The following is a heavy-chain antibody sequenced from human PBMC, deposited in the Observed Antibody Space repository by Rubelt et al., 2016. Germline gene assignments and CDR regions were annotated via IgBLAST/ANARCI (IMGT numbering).Heavy chain of an antibody. V-gene: IGHV3-53*01. CDR3: ANYFNSGSRTFDY. Sequence: QVPGKGLVWVSVIYSGGSTYYADSVKGRFTISRDNSKNTLYLRMNSLRAEDTAVYYCANYFNSGSRTFDYWGQGTLVTVSS. CDR2: IYSGGST. D-gene: IGHD1-26*01. J-gene: IGHJ4*02.